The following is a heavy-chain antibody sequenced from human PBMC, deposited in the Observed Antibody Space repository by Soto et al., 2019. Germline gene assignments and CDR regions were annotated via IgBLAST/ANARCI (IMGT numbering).Heavy chain of an antibody. J-gene: IGHJ4*02. CDR1: GGSISSGDYY. CDR3: ARGSYYYDSSGSYHY. CDR2: IYYSGST. Sequence: SETLSLTCTVSGGSISSGDYYWSWIRQPPGKGLEWIGYIYYSGSTYYNPSLKSRVTISVDTSKNQFSLKLSSVTAADTAVYYCARGSYYYDSSGSYHYWGQGTLVNVSS. V-gene: IGHV4-30-4*01. D-gene: IGHD3-22*01.